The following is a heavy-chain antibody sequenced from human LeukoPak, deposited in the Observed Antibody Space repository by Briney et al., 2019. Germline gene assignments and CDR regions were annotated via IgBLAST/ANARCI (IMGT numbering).Heavy chain of an antibody. CDR2: ISAYNGNT. Sequence: GASVTVSCKASGYTFTSYGISWVRQAPGQGREWMGWISAYNGNTNYAQTLQGRVTMTTDTSTSTAYMELRSLRSDDTAVYYCARERVAVVVVPAAIRFGYYYYGMDVWGQGTTVTVSS. J-gene: IGHJ6*02. CDR3: ARERVAVVVVPAAIRFGYYYYGMDV. D-gene: IGHD2-2*01. CDR1: GYTFTSYG. V-gene: IGHV1-18*01.